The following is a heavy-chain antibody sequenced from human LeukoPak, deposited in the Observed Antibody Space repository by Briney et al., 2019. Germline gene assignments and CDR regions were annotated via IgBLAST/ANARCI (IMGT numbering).Heavy chain of an antibody. D-gene: IGHD4/OR15-4a*01. V-gene: IGHV4-30-2*01. J-gene: IGHJ6*02. CDR2: IYHSGST. Sequence: KTSQTLSLTCAVSGGSISRGGYSWSWIRQPPGKGLEWIGYIYHSGSTYYNPSLKSRVTISVETSKNQFSLKLSSVTAADTAVYYCARYANSPYYYYAMDVWGQGTTVTVSS. CDR3: ARYANSPYYYYAMDV. CDR1: GGSISRGGYS.